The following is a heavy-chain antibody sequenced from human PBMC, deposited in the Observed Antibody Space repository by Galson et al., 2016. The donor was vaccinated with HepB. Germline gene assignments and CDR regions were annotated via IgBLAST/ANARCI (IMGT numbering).Heavy chain of an antibody. CDR3: ARGGNYGYT. CDR1: GFIVSNDY. Sequence: SLRLSCAASGFIVSNDYMNWVRQAPGKGLEWLSVSYGDGSTYYAESVRGRFTISRDNSKNTLYLQMNSLRVEDTAVYYCARGGNYGYTWGLGTLVTVSS. V-gene: IGHV3-53*01. D-gene: IGHD1-26*01. J-gene: IGHJ4*02. CDR2: SYGDGST.